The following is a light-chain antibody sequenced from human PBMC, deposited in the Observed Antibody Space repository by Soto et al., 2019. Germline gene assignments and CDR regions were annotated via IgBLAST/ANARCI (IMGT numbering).Light chain of an antibody. V-gene: IGKV3-20*01. Sequence: EIVLTQSPDTLSLSPGERATLSCRASQSVSTNSLAWYQQGPGQAPRPLIYGASSRATGTPDRFSGSGSGTDFTLIISRLEPEDFAVYYCQQYGSSVLTFGGGTKVEIK. CDR3: QQYGSSVLT. CDR1: QSVSTNS. J-gene: IGKJ4*01. CDR2: GAS.